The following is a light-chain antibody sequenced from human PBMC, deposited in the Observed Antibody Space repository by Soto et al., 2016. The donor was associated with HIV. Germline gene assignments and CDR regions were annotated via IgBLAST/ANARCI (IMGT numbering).Light chain of an antibody. Sequence: SYELAQPPSVSVAPGKTARFTCGGNNIGSKTVHWYQQKPGQAPVLVVYDDSDRPSGIPKRFSGSNPGNTATLTIGRVEAGDEADYYCQLWDTTDHRVVFGGGTKLTVL. J-gene: IGLJ2*01. CDR3: QLWDTTDHRVV. CDR2: DDS. CDR1: NIGSKT. V-gene: IGLV3-21*03.